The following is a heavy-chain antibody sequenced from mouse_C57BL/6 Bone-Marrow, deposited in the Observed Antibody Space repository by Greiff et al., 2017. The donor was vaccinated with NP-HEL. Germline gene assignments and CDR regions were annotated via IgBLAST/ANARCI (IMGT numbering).Heavy chain of an antibody. CDR1: GYTFTSYW. V-gene: IGHV1-64*01. J-gene: IGHJ1*03. CDR3: ASPYGSSAHWYCDV. CDR2: IHPNSGST. D-gene: IGHD1-1*01. Sequence: VQLQQPGAELVKPGASVKLSCKASGYTFTSYWMHWVKQRPGQGLEWIGMIHPNSGSTNYNEKFKSKATLTVDKSSSTAYMQLSSLTSEDSAVYYCASPYGSSAHWYCDVWGTGTTVTVSS.